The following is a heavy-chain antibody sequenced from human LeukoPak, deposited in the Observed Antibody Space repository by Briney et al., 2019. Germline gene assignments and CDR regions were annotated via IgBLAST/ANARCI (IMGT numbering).Heavy chain of an antibody. J-gene: IGHJ4*02. CDR3: ARDLSVDCSGGSGYYFDY. CDR1: GYTFTDSY. Sequence: ASVKVSCKTSGYTFTDSYIHWVRQAPGQGLECMGWINPNSGGTNYAQKFQGRVTMTRDTSISTAYMELSRLRSDDTAVYYCARDLSVDCSGGSGYYFDYWGQGTLVTVSS. V-gene: IGHV1-2*02. D-gene: IGHD2-15*01. CDR2: INPNSGGT.